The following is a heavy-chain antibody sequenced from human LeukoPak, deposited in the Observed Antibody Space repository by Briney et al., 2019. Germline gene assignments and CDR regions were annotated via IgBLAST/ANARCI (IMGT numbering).Heavy chain of an antibody. Sequence: GASVTVSCTSSGYTFTNYGINWGRQARGQGREWMGWISAYNGNTNYAQKLQRTLTMTPDTSTSTAYMELRSLRSDDTAVYYCARAPHYHDSSGYYYFVSDYWGQGTLVTVSS. CDR2: ISAYNGNT. V-gene: IGHV1-18*01. CDR3: ARAPHYHDSSGYYYFVSDY. J-gene: IGHJ4*02. CDR1: GYTFTNYG. D-gene: IGHD3-22*01.